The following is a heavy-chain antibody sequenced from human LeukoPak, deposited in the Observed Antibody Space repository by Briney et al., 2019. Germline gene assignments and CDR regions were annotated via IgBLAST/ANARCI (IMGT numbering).Heavy chain of an antibody. D-gene: IGHD4-17*01. CDR1: GFTFSSYG. Sequence: GGSLRLSCAASGFTFSSYGMSWVRQAPGKGLEWVSAISGSGGSTYYADSVKGRFTISRDNSKNTLYLQMNSLRAVDTAVYYCAAGRRSTYYYMDVWGKGTTVTVSS. J-gene: IGHJ6*03. CDR2: ISGSGGST. CDR3: AAGRRSTYYYMDV. V-gene: IGHV3-23*01.